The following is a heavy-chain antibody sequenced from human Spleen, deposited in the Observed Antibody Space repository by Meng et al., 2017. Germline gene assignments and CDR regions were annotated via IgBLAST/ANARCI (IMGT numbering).Heavy chain of an antibody. CDR2: ISSTGSTI. D-gene: IGHD2-2*01. Sequence: GESLKISCAASGFTFSSYGIHWVRQAPGKGLEWVSYISSTGSTIYYADSVKGRFTISRDNSKDTLYLQMNSLRAEDTAVYYCAKNTRIVVVPAAQYFDYWGQGALVTVSS. CDR3: AKNTRIVVVPAAQYFDY. CDR1: GFTFSSYG. V-gene: IGHV3-48*04. J-gene: IGHJ4*02.